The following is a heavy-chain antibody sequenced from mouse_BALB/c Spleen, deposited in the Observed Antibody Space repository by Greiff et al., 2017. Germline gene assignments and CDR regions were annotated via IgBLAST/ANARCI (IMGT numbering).Heavy chain of an antibody. J-gene: IGHJ4*01. Sequence: DVKLVESGGGLVKPGGSLKLSCAASGFTFSDYYMYWVRQTPEKRLEWVATISDGGSYTYYPDSVKGRFTISRDNAKNNLYLQMSSLKSEDTAMYYCARDSDDGYGYAMDYWGQGTSVTVSS. CDR1: GFTFSDYY. CDR3: ARDSDDGYGYAMDY. V-gene: IGHV5-4*02. D-gene: IGHD2-2*01. CDR2: ISDGGSYT.